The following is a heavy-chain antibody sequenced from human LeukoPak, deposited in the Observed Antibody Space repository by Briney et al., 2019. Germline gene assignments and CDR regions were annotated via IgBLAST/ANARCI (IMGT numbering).Heavy chain of an antibody. CDR3: AARPLYSSGWSYYFDY. CDR2: ITYSGST. J-gene: IGHJ4*02. Sequence: PSETLSLTCAVYGGSFSGYYWSWIRQPPGKGLEWIGFITYSGSTDHNPSLKSRVTISVDTSKNQFSLKLSSVTAADTAVYYCAARPLYSSGWSYYFDYWGQGTLVTVSS. D-gene: IGHD6-19*01. CDR1: GGSFSGYY. V-gene: IGHV4-59*01.